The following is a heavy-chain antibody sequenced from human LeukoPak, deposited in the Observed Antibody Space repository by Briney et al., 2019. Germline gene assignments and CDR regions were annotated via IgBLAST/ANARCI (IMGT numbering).Heavy chain of an antibody. J-gene: IGHJ4*02. CDR2: FYSGGST. V-gene: IGHV3-53*01. CDR1: DFTVRSNY. Sequence: GGSLRLSCAASDFTVRSNYMSWVRQAPGKGLEGVSVFYSGGSTYYADSVKGRFTISRDNSKNILYLQMNSLRAEDTAVYYCARAILLMVYAPGYWGQGTLVTVSS. D-gene: IGHD2-8*01. CDR3: ARAILLMVYAPGY.